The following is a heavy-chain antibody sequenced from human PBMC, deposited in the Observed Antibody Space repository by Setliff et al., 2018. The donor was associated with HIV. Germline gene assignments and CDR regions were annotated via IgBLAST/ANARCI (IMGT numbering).Heavy chain of an antibody. CDR1: GGSVSDYF. J-gene: IGHJ4*02. D-gene: IGHD1-7*01. CDR2: IYYSGST. Sequence: SETLSLTCAVSGGSVSDYFWNWIRQPPGKGLEWIGYIYYSGSTNYNPSLESRVSISVDTSKNQFSLRLSSVTAADTAVYYCARGHTWNYYGGDYFDYWGQGSLVTVSS. CDR3: ARGHTWNYYGGDYFDY. V-gene: IGHV4-59*02.